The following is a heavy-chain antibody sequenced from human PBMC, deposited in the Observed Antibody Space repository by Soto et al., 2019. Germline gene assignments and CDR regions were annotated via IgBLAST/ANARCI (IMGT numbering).Heavy chain of an antibody. J-gene: IGHJ4*02. D-gene: IGHD2-15*01. Sequence: ASVKVSCKASGYTFISYAIHFVRQAPGQRLEWMGWINAGNGNTKYSQKFQGRVTITRDTSASTAYMELTSLRSEDTAVYYCARELQGLYYFDYWGQGTLVTSPQ. CDR1: GYTFISYA. V-gene: IGHV1-3*01. CDR3: ARELQGLYYFDY. CDR2: INAGNGNT.